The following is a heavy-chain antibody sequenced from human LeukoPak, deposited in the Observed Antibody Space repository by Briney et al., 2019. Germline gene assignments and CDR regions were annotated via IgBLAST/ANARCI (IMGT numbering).Heavy chain of an antibody. CDR3: ARRHSSGWYNSDY. Sequence: GGSLRLSCAASGFTFSSYAMSWVRQAPGKGLEWVALISYDGSNKYYADSVKGRFTISRDNSKNTLYLQMISLRSEDTAVYYCARRHSSGWYNSDYWGQGTLVTVSS. CDR1: GFTFSSYA. D-gene: IGHD6-19*01. CDR2: ISYDGSNK. V-gene: IGHV3-30*03. J-gene: IGHJ4*02.